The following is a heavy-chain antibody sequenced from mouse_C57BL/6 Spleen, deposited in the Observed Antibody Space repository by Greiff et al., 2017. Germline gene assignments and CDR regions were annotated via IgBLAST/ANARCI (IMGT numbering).Heavy chain of an antibody. J-gene: IGHJ1*03. Sequence: QVQLQQSGPELVKPGASVKISCKASGYAFSSSWMNWVKQRPGKGLEWIGRIYPGDGDTNYNGKFKGKATLTADKSSSTAYMQLSSLTSEDSAVYFCANDDDCAHWYFDGWGTGTTVTVSS. V-gene: IGHV1-82*01. CDR1: GYAFSSSW. D-gene: IGHD2-4*01. CDR2: IYPGDGDT. CDR3: ANDDDCAHWYFDG.